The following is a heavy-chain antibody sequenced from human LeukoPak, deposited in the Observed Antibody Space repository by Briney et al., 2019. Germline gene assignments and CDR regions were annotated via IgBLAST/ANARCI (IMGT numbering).Heavy chain of an antibody. CDR1: GYTFTGYY. CDR3: ARGAVVRGVITRNWFDP. Sequence: GASVKVSCKASGYTFTGYYMHWVRQAPGQGLEWMGWINPNSGGTNYAQKFQGWVTMTRDTSISTAYMELSRLRSDDTAVYYCARGAVVRGVITRNWFDPWGQGTLVTVSS. D-gene: IGHD3-10*01. J-gene: IGHJ5*02. V-gene: IGHV1-2*04. CDR2: INPNSGGT.